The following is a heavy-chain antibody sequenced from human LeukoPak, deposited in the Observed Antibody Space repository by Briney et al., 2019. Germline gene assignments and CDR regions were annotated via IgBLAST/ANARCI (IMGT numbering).Heavy chain of an antibody. D-gene: IGHD2-21*02. CDR1: GFTFSTYG. CDR3: AKPRGGDSWAFDI. J-gene: IGHJ3*02. CDR2: TSYDGSNR. V-gene: IGHV3-30*18. Sequence: GRSLRLSCEASGFTFSTYGMHWVRQAPGKGLEWVAGTSYDGSNRVYTDSVKGRFTISRDNSKSTLYLQMNSLRPEGTAVYYCAKPRGGDSWAFDIWGQGTKVTVSS.